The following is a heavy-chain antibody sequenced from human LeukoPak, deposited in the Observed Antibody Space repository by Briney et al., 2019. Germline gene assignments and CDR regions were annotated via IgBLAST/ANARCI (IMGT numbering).Heavy chain of an antibody. CDR1: VYTFTSFD. J-gene: IGHJ6*03. V-gene: IGHV1-8*01. Sequence: ASVKVSCRSSVYTFTSFDIFWVRHATGQGLEWMGWMSPNSGNTGSAQKFQGRVTFTRDTSISTSFMELRSLRSEDAAIYDCARRRADTSVSRTYYMDVWGKGTTVTVSS. CDR3: ARRRADTSVSRTYYMDV. D-gene: IGHD5-18*01. CDR2: MSPNSGNT.